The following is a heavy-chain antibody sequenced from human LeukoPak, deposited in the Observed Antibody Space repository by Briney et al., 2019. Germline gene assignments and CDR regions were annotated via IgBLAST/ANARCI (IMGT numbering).Heavy chain of an antibody. Sequence: PGGSLRLSCAASGFTFSSYAMSWVRQARGKGLEWVSVISGNGGSTYYADSVKGRFTISRDNAKNSLYLQMNSLRAEDTAVYYCAREDPRIIGYCSGGSCNWFDPWGQGTLVTVSS. CDR3: AREDPRIIGYCSGGSCNWFDP. D-gene: IGHD2-15*01. J-gene: IGHJ5*02. CDR2: ISGNGGST. V-gene: IGHV3-23*01. CDR1: GFTFSSYA.